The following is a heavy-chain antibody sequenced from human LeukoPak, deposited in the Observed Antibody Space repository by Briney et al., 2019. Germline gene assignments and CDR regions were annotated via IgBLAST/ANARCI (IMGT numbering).Heavy chain of an antibody. Sequence: PGGSLRLSCAASGFTFSSYAMSWVRQAPGKGLEWVSAISGSGGSTYYADSVKGRFTVSRDNSKNTLYLQMNSLRAEDTAVYYCARDDIAVAGQDYWGQGTLVTVSS. CDR2: ISGSGGST. J-gene: IGHJ4*02. CDR3: ARDDIAVAGQDY. D-gene: IGHD6-19*01. V-gene: IGHV3-23*01. CDR1: GFTFSSYA.